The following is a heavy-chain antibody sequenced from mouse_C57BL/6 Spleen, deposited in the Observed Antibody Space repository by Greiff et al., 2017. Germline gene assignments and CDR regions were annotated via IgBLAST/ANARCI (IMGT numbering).Heavy chain of an antibody. Sequence: VQLQQSGAELAKPGASVKLSCKASGYTFTSYWMHWVKQRPGQGLEWIGYINPSSGYATYNQKFKDKATWTADKSSSTAYMQLSSLTYEDSAVYYCAKGLYYGNEYYFDDWGQGTTLSVAS. CDR2: INPSSGYA. V-gene: IGHV1-7*01. D-gene: IGHD2-1*01. J-gene: IGHJ2*01. CDR1: GYTFTSYW. CDR3: AKGLYYGNEYYFDD.